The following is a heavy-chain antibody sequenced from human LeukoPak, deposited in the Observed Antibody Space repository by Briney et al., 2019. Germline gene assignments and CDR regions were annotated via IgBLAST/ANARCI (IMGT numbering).Heavy chain of an antibody. V-gene: IGHV3-7*01. CDR1: GFTFNNYW. J-gene: IGHJ4*02. D-gene: IGHD2/OR15-2a*01. CDR3: ARGGGNSTNFDY. CDR2: IKQDGSEK. Sequence: GGSLRLSCAASGFTFNNYWMTWVRQAPGKGLEWVANIKQDGSEKYYVDSVKGRFTISRDNAKDSLYLQMNSLRGEDTALYYCARGGGNSTNFDYWGQGTLVTASS.